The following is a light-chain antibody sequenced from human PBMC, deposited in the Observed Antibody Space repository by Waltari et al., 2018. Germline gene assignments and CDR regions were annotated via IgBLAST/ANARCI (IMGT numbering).Light chain of an antibody. Sequence: EIVMTQSPATLSVSPGERATLSCRASQSVSSNLAWYQQKPGQAPRLRIYGASTRATGIPARFSGSGSGTEFTLTFSSLQSEDFAVYYCQQYNNWPVTCGQGTKVEIK. CDR1: QSVSSN. V-gene: IGKV3-15*01. CDR3: QQYNNWPVT. CDR2: GAS. J-gene: IGKJ1*01.